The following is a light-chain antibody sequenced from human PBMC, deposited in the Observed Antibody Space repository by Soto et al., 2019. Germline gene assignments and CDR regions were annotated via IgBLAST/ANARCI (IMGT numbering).Light chain of an antibody. CDR1: KNDIGVYDF. CDR3: KSYAGSDTYV. Sequence: QSALPHPPSASGSPGQSVTISCTGTKNDIGVYDFVSWYQHHPGKAPRLIIYEVVQRPSGVPDQFSGSKSGNTASLTVSGLQAADEADYFCKSYAGSDTYVFGSGTKVTVL. J-gene: IGLJ1*01. V-gene: IGLV2-8*01. CDR2: EVV.